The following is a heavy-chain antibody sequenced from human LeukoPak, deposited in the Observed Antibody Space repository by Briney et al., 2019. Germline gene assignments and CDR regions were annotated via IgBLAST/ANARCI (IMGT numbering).Heavy chain of an antibody. J-gene: IGHJ1*01. V-gene: IGHV3-11*03. CDR1: GFTFSDYY. Sequence: PGGSLRLSCAASGFTFSDYYMTWIRQAPGRGLEWISYINGSSSDTKYADSVKGRFTISRDNAKNSLYLQMNSLRAEDTAVYYCASTRGYSSSWTAEYFQHWGQGTLVTVSS. CDR2: INGSSSDT. CDR3: ASTRGYSSSWTAEYFQH. D-gene: IGHD6-13*01.